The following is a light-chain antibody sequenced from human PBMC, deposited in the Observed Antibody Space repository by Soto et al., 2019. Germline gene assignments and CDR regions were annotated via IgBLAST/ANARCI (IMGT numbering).Light chain of an antibody. V-gene: IGLV2-8*01. J-gene: IGLJ2*01. CDR1: SSDVGGYNY. CDR2: EGS. CDR3: SSYAGSNNLGV. Sequence: QSVLTQPPSASGSPGQSVTISCTGTSSDVGGYNYVSWYQQHPGKAPKLMIYEGSKRPSGVPDRFSGSKSGNTASLTVSGLQAEDESDSYCSSYAGSNNLGVFGGGTKLTVL.